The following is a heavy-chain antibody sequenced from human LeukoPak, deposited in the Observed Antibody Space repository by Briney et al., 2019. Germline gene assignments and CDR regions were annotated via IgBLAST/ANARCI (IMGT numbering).Heavy chain of an antibody. Sequence: PSETLSLTCAVSGYSISRGYYWGWIRQSPGKGLEWIGSIYRDGSTYYNPSLKSRVIISVDTSENQFSLKLNSVTAADTAVYYCARDKFVVVPAALNNWSDPWGRGTLVTVSS. CDR1: GYSISRGYY. CDR3: ARDKFVVVPAALNNWSDP. J-gene: IGHJ5*02. V-gene: IGHV4-38-2*02. CDR2: IYRDGST. D-gene: IGHD2-2*01.